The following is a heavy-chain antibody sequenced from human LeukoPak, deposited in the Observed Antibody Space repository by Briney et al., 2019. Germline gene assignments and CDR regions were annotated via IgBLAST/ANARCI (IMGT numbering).Heavy chain of an antibody. D-gene: IGHD6-6*01. Sequence: GASLRLSCAASGFTFSNYAMSWVRQAPGKGLEWVSAISGSGGSTYYADSVKGRFTISRDNSKNTLYLQMNSLRAEDTAVYYCARTSSIAARYFDYWGQGTLVTVSS. CDR2: ISGSGGST. CDR3: ARTSSIAARYFDY. V-gene: IGHV3-23*01. J-gene: IGHJ4*02. CDR1: GFTFSNYA.